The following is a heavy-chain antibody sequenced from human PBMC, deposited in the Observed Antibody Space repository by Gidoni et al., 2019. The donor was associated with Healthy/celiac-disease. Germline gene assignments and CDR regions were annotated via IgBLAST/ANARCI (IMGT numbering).Heavy chain of an antibody. Sequence: QVQLQQWGAGLVKPSETLSLTCAVYGGSFSGYYWSWIRQPPGKGLEWIVEINHSGSTNYNPSLKSRVTISVDTSKNQFSLKLSSVTAADTAVYYCARGGVPFTYYYDSSGFDYWGQGTLVTVSS. CDR1: GGSFSGYY. V-gene: IGHV4-34*01. CDR2: INHSGST. D-gene: IGHD3-22*01. J-gene: IGHJ4*02. CDR3: ARGGVPFTYYYDSSGFDY.